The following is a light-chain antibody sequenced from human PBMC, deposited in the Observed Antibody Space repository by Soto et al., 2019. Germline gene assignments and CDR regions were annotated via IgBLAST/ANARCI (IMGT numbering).Light chain of an antibody. CDR1: QSVSSN. Sequence: EIVMTHSPATLSVSPWERATLSFRASQSVSSNLAWYQQKPGQAPRLLIYGASTRATGIPARFSGSGSGTEFTLTISSLQSEDFAVYFCQQYKIWPTFGQGTKVDIK. V-gene: IGKV3-15*01. CDR2: GAS. CDR3: QQYKIWPT. J-gene: IGKJ1*01.